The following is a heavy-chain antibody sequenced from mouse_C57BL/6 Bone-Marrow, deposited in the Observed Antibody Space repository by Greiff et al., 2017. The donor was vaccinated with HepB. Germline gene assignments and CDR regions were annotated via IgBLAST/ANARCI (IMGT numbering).Heavy chain of an antibody. CDR3: ARHEPAQIYYYGSSYAY. V-gene: IGHV5-6*02. CDR2: ISSGGSYT. Sequence: EVKLVESGGDLVKPGGSLKLSCAASGFTFSSYGMSWVRQTPDKRLAWVATISSGGSYTYYPDSVKGRFTISRDNAKNTLYLQMSSLKSEDTAMYYCARHEPAQIYYYGSSYAYWGQGTLVTVSA. D-gene: IGHD1-1*01. J-gene: IGHJ3*01. CDR1: GFTFSSYG.